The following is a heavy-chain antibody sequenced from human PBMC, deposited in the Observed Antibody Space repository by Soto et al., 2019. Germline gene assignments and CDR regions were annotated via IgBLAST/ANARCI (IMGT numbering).Heavy chain of an antibody. CDR2: IRSEANSYAT. CDR3: TRRIVRFLEWPPLADGMDV. D-gene: IGHD3-3*01. CDR1: GLTFSGSA. V-gene: IGHV3-73*01. J-gene: IGHJ6*02. Sequence: GGSLRLSCAASGLTFSGSAMHWVRQASGKGLEWVGRIRSEANSYATAYAASVKGRFAISRDDSKNTAYLQMNSLKTEDTAVYYCTRRIVRFLEWPPLADGMDVWGQGTTVTVSS.